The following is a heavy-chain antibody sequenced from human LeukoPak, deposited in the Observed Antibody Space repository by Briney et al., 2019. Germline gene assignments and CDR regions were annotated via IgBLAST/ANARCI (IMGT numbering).Heavy chain of an antibody. J-gene: IGHJ4*02. D-gene: IGHD3-22*01. CDR1: GGSISSGSYY. V-gene: IGHV4-61*02. CDR3: ASGYYYRGDY. Sequence: SQTLSLTCTVSGGSISSGSYYWSWIRQPAGKGLEWIGRMYTSGSTNYNPSLKSRVTISVDTSKNEFSLKLSSVTAADTAVYYCASGYYYRGDYWGQGTLVTVSS. CDR2: MYTSGST.